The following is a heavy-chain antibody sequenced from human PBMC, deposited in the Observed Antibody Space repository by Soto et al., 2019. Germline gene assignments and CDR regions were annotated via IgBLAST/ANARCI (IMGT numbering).Heavy chain of an antibody. Sequence: PSETLSLTCTVSGGSISSYYWSWIRQPPGKGLEWIGYIYYSGSTNYNPSLKSRVTISVDTSKNQFSLKLSSVTAADTAVYYCARHSSVAVEFDYWGQGTLVTVSS. V-gene: IGHV4-59*08. J-gene: IGHJ4*02. D-gene: IGHD2-15*01. CDR1: GGSISSYY. CDR2: IYYSGST. CDR3: ARHSSVAVEFDY.